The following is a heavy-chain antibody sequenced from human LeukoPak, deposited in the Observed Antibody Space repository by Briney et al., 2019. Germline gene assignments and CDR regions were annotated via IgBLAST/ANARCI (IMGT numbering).Heavy chain of an antibody. CDR3: AKPISGGLAVTADWFHP. J-gene: IGHJ5*01. CDR1: GFAFSVYA. D-gene: IGHD6-19*01. CDR2: INANSGTT. Sequence: GGSLRLSCTASGFAFSVYAMSWLRQPPGKGLEWVSTINANSGTTSYAASVRGHFTISRDNSKNTLYLQLNTLRADDTATYYCAKPISGGLAVTADWFHPWGQGTLVVVSS. V-gene: IGHV3-23*01.